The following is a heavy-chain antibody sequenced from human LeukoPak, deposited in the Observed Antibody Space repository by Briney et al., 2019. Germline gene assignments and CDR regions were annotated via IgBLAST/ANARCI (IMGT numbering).Heavy chain of an antibody. CDR3: AKDLGPGSMATSPGFDC. V-gene: IGHV3-7*03. CDR1: GFTFSSYW. J-gene: IGHJ4*02. Sequence: LTGGSLRLSCAASGFTFSSYWMSWVRQAPGKGLEWVANIKQDGSEKYYVDSVKGRFTISRDNAKNSLYLQMNSLRAEDTALYYCAKDLGPGSMATSPGFDCWGQGALVTVSS. CDR2: IKQDGSEK. D-gene: IGHD5-24*01.